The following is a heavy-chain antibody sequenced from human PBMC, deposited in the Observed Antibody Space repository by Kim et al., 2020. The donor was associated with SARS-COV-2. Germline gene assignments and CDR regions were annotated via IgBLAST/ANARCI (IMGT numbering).Heavy chain of an antibody. CDR2: ISAYNGNT. J-gene: IGHJ3*02. CDR3: ARATYDYVWGSYRTPPPGAFDI. V-gene: IGHV1-18*04. CDR1: GYTFTSYG. Sequence: ASVKVSCKASGYTFTSYGISWVRQAPGQGLEWMGWISAYNGNTNYAQKLQGRVTMTTDTSTSTAYMELRSLRSDDTAVYYCARATYDYVWGSYRTPPPGAFDIWGQGTMVTVSS. D-gene: IGHD3-16*02.